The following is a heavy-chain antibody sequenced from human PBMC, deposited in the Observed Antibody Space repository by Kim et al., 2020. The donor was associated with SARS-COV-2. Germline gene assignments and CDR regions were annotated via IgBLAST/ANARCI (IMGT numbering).Heavy chain of an antibody. D-gene: IGHD2-21*01. CDR2: IINSGSLV. Sequence: GGSLRLSCAASGFTFCDYYMSWIRQAPGKGLEWVSYIINSGSLVYYADSVKGRFTISRDNAKNSLYLQMNSLRAEDTAVYYCARKGETMDVWGQGTTVTVSS. CDR3: ARKGETMDV. V-gene: IGHV3-11*01. CDR1: GFTFCDYY. J-gene: IGHJ6*02.